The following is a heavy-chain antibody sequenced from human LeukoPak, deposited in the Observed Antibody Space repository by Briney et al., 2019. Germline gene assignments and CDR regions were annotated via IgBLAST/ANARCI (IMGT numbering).Heavy chain of an antibody. V-gene: IGHV4-59*11. CDR3: ARDLVTVSKGFDI. D-gene: IGHD4-17*01. J-gene: IGHJ3*02. CDR2: ISYIGST. Sequence: PSETLSLTCAVSDDSFSSHYWTWIRQPPGKGLEWLGYISYIGSTNYNPSLKSRVTISIDTSKNQFSLKLTSVTAADTAVYYCARDLVTVSKGFDIWGQGTVVSVSS. CDR1: DDSFSSHY.